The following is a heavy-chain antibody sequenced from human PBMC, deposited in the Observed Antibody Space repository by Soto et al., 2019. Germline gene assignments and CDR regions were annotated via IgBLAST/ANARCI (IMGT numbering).Heavy chain of an antibody. J-gene: IGHJ6*02. D-gene: IGHD3-10*01. CDR2: IYSGGST. Sequence: GGSLRLSCAGSGFTVSSNYMTWVRQAPGKGLGWVSVIYSGGSTYYADSVKGRFTISRDNSKNTLYLQMNSLRAEDTAVYYCARDAYGSGSYSAFGGLAVWGQGTTVTVSS. CDR1: GFTVSSNY. CDR3: ARDAYGSGSYSAFGGLAV. V-gene: IGHV3-66*01.